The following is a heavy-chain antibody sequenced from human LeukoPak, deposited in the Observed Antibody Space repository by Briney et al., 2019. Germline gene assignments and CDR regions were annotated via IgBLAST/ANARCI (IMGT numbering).Heavy chain of an antibody. CDR3: ARGGDIVATSRTDGEIDY. Sequence: PGRSLRLSCAASGFTFSSYGMHWVRQAPGKGLEWVAVISYDGSNKYYADSVKGRFTISRDNSKNTLYLQMNSLRAEDTAVYYCARGGDIVATSRTDGEIDYWGQGTLVTVSS. CDR1: GFTFSSYG. CDR2: ISYDGSNK. J-gene: IGHJ4*02. D-gene: IGHD5-12*01. V-gene: IGHV3-30*03.